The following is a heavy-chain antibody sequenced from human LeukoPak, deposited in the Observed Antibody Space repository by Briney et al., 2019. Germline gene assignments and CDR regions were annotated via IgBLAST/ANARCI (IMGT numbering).Heavy chain of an antibody. CDR1: GFTFSSYW. V-gene: IGHV3-74*01. D-gene: IGHD1-26*01. J-gene: IGHJ4*02. Sequence: GAFLRLSCAASGFTFSSYWMHWVRQAPGKGLVWVSRINSDRSSTSYADSVKGRFTISRDNAKNTLYLQMNSLRAEDTAVYYCAGVSGSYLFDYWGQGTLVTVSS. CDR2: INSDRSST. CDR3: AGVSGSYLFDY.